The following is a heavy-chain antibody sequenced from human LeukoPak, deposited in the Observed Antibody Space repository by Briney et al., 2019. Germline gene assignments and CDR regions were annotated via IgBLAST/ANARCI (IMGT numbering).Heavy chain of an antibody. CDR2: ISGSGSST. V-gene: IGHV3-23*01. Sequence: PGGSLRLSCAASGFTFSSYAMSWVRKAPGKGLEWVSGISGSGSSTYYADSVEGRFNISRDNSKNTVYLQMNRLRADDTAVYHCAKEGYASSWYRFDYWGQGTLVTVSS. CDR3: AKEGYASSWYRFDY. D-gene: IGHD6-13*01. J-gene: IGHJ4*02. CDR1: GFTFSSYA.